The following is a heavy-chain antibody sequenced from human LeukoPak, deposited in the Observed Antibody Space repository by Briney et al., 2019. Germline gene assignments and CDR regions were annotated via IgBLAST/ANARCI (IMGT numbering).Heavy chain of an antibody. Sequence: SETLSLTCTVSGGPISRYYWSLIRQPPGKGLEWNWYIYYSGSTNYNPSLKSRVTISVDTSKNQFSLKLSSVTAADTAVYYCARLRSWHRNRRLDYFDYWGQGTLVTVSS. CDR3: ARLRSWHRNRRLDYFDY. J-gene: IGHJ4*02. CDR1: GGPISRYY. D-gene: IGHD5-12*01. CDR2: IYYSGST. V-gene: IGHV4-59*08.